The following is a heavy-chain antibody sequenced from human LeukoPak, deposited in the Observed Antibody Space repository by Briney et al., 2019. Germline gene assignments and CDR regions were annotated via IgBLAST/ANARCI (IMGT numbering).Heavy chain of an antibody. CDR3: ARVGSSSWYRLDY. V-gene: IGHV1-69*04. D-gene: IGHD6-13*01. CDR2: IIPILGIA. CDR1: GGTFSSYA. Sequence: SVKVSCKASGGTFSSYAISWVRQAPGQGLEWMGRIIPILGIANYAQKFQGRVTITADKSTSTAYMELSSLRSEDTAVYYRARVGSSSWYRLDYWGQGTLVTVSS. J-gene: IGHJ4*02.